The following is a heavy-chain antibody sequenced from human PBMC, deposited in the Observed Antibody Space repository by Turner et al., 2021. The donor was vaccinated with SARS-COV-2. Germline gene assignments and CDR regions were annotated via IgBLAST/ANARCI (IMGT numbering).Heavy chain of an antibody. V-gene: IGHV3-30*18. CDR1: GVTLSSYG. CDR3: ANLLSIESYVRGSYRVANAFDI. Sequence: QVQLVESGGGVVQPGRSLRLSCAASGVTLSSYGMHWVRQAPGKGLEWVAVISYDGSNKYYADSVKGRFTISRDNSKNTLYLQMNSLRAEDTAVYYCANLLSIESYVRGSYRVANAFDIWGQGTMVTVSS. D-gene: IGHD3-16*02. CDR2: ISYDGSNK. J-gene: IGHJ3*02.